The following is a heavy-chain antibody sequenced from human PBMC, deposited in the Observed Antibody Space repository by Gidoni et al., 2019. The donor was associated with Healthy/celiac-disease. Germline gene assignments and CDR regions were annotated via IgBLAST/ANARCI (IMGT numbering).Heavy chain of an antibody. V-gene: IGHV4-59*01. Sequence: QVQLQESGPGLVKPSETLSLTSTDSGGSISSYYWRSIRQPPGKGLEWIGYIYYSGSTNNNPSLKSRVTISVDTSKNQFSLKLSSVTAADTAVYYCANVDYGGIGYWGQGTLVTVSS. D-gene: IGHD4-17*01. CDR2: IYYSGST. J-gene: IGHJ4*02. CDR1: GGSISSYY. CDR3: ANVDYGGIGY.